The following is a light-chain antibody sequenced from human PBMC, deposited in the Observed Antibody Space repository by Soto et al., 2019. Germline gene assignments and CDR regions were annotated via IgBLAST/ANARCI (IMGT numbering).Light chain of an antibody. CDR1: QSVSSSH. J-gene: IGKJ4*01. CDR3: QQYGTSPSALT. Sequence: DIVLTQSPGTLSLPPGERAILSCSASQSVSSSHLAWYQQKPGQAPRLLIYGASSMATVIPDRFSGCGSRTHFTLTISRLEPEDFAVYYCQQYGTSPSALTFGGGTKVEIK. V-gene: IGKV3-20*01. CDR2: GAS.